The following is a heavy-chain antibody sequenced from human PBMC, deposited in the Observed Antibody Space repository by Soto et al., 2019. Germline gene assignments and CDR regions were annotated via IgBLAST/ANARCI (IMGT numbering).Heavy chain of an antibody. D-gene: IGHD6-19*01. CDR3: ARNPPGDSSGWLDNWYFDL. Sequence: SVKVSCKASGGTFSSYAISWVRQAPGQGLEWMGGIIPIFGTANYAQKFQGRVTITADESTSTAYMELSSLRSEDTAVYYCARNPPGDSSGWLDNWYFDLWGRGXLVTVYS. V-gene: IGHV1-69*13. J-gene: IGHJ2*01. CDR2: IIPIFGTA. CDR1: GGTFSSYA.